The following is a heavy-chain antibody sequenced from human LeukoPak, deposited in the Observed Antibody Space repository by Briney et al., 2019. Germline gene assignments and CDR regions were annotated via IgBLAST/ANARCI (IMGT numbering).Heavy chain of an antibody. J-gene: IGHJ4*02. D-gene: IGHD3-9*01. CDR3: ARERWDYDILTGYLYYFDY. CDR2: IYYSGST. V-gene: IGHV4-59*01. Sequence: SETLSLTCTVSGGSISSYYWSWIRQPPRKGLEWIGYIYYSGSTNYNPSLKSRVTISVDTSKNQFSLKLSSVTAAGTAVYYCARERWDYDILTGYLYYFDYWGQGTLVTVSS. CDR1: GGSISSYY.